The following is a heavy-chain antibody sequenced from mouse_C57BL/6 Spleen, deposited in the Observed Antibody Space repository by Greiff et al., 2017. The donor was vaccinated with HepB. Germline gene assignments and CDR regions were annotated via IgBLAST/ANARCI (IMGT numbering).Heavy chain of an antibody. CDR1: GYTFTSYW. V-gene: IGHV1-61*01. Sequence: VQLQQSGAELVRPGSSVKLSCKASGYTFTSYWMDWVKQRPGQGLEWIGNIYPSDSETHYNQKFKDKATLTVDKSSSTAYMQLSSLTSEDSAVYYCSRLGGYGAWLAYWSQRTLFTVAA. CDR3: SRLGGYGAWLAY. J-gene: IGHJ3*01. D-gene: IGHD2-2*01. CDR2: IYPSDSET.